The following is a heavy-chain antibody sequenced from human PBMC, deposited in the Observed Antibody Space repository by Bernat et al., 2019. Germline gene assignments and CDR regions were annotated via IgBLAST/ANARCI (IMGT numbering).Heavy chain of an antibody. D-gene: IGHD1/OR15-1a*01. Sequence: QVQLVESGGGVVQPGRSLRLSCAASGFTFSSYGMHWVRQAPGKGLEWVAVISYDGSNKYYADSVKGRFTISRDNSKNTLYLQMNSLRAEDTAVYYCAREAVTGTAQNWFDPWGQGTLVTVSS. CDR2: ISYDGSNK. CDR1: GFTFSSYG. J-gene: IGHJ5*02. CDR3: AREAVTGTAQNWFDP. V-gene: IGHV3-30*03.